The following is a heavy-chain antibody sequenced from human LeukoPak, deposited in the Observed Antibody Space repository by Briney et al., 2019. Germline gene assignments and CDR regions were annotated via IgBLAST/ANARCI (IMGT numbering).Heavy chain of an antibody. V-gene: IGHV1-46*01. CDR3: AREKFRYFDL. J-gene: IGHJ2*01. CDR1: GYTFTSYY. Sequence: ASVKVSCKASGYTFTSYYMHWVRQAPGQGLEWMGIINPSGGTTTYAQKFQGRVTMTRDTSISTAYMELSRLRSDDTAVYYCAREKFRYFDLWGRGTLVTVSS. CDR2: INPSGGTT.